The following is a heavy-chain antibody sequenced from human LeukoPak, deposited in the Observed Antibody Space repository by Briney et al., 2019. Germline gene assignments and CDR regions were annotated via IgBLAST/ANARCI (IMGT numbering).Heavy chain of an antibody. J-gene: IGHJ6*02. D-gene: IGHD4/OR15-4a*01. V-gene: IGHV3-66*04. Sequence: GGSLRLSCAASGFTVNNNYMSWVRQAPGKGLEWVSVIYNSGSTYYADSVKGRFTISRDNSKNTLYLHMNSLRAEDTAVYYCARRPGAKYYYYGMDVWGQGTTVTVSS. CDR3: ARRPGAKYYYYGMDV. CDR2: IYNSGST. CDR1: GFTVNNNY.